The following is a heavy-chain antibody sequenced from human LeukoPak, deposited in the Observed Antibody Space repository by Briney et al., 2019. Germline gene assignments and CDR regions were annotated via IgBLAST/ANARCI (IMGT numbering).Heavy chain of an antibody. J-gene: IGHJ4*02. CDR1: GGSFSGYY. CDR2: INHSGST. D-gene: IGHD6-19*01. CDR3: ARGNQWRSSFDY. Sequence: PSETLSLTCAVYGGSFSGYYWSWIRQPPGKGLEWIGEINHSGSTNYNPSLKSRVTISVDTSKNQFSLKLNSVTAADTAVYYCARGNQWRSSFDYWGQGTLVTVSS. V-gene: IGHV4-34*01.